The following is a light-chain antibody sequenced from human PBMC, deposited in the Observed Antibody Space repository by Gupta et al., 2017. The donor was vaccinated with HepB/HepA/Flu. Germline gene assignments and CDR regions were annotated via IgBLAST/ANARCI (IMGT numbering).Light chain of an antibody. J-gene: IGLJ2*01. V-gene: IGLV2-14*03. CDR3: SSYTSSSASITPVI. Sequence: QSALTQPASVSGSPGQSITISCTGTSSDVGGYKYVSWYQQHPGKAPKLRIYDVTNRPSGVSNRCSGSKSGNTASLTISGLQAEDEADYYCSSYTSSSASITPVIFGGGTKLTVL. CDR2: DVT. CDR1: SSDVGGYKY.